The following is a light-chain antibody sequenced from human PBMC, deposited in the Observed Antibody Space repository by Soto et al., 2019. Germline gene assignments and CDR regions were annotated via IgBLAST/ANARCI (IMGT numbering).Light chain of an antibody. CDR1: SSDVGGYNY. J-gene: IGLJ2*01. Sequence: QSALTQPPSASGSPGQSVTIACTGTSSDVGGYNYVSWYQQHPGKAPKLIIYEVHDRPSGVPDRFSGSKSGNTASLTVSGLKDEDEAVYYCSSYAANNNLLFGGGTKLTVL. V-gene: IGLV2-8*01. CDR3: SSYAANNNLL. CDR2: EVH.